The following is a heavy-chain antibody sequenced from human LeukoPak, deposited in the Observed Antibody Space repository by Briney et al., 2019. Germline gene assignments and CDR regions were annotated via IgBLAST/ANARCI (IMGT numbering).Heavy chain of an antibody. V-gene: IGHV3-30*04. J-gene: IGHJ6*02. D-gene: IGHD2-2*01. CDR3: ARERRYCSTISCYGMDV. CDR2: ISDDGSNK. Sequence: GGSLRLSCAASGFTFSSYAMHWVRQAPGKGLEWVAVISDDGSNKYYADSVKGQFTISRDNSKNTLYLQMSSLRVEDTAVYYCARERRYCSTISCYGMDVWGQGITVTVSS. CDR1: GFTFSSYA.